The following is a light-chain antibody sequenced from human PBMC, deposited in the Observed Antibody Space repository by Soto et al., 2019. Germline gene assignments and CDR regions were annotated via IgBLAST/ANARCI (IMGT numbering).Light chain of an antibody. J-gene: IGLJ1*01. CDR1: SSDVSVYNY. CDR2: EVS. V-gene: IGLV2-8*01. Sequence: QSALTQPPSASGSPGQSVTISCTGTSSDVSVYNYVSWYQQHSGKAPKLVIYEVSKRPSGVPDRFSGSKSGNTASLTVSGLQAEDDADYYCSSLGVFGTGTKLTVL. CDR3: SSLGV.